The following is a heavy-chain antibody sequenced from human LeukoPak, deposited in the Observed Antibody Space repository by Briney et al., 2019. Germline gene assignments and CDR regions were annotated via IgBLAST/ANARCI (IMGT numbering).Heavy chain of an antibody. CDR2: ISGDGGST. CDR1: GFTFDDYA. D-gene: IGHD4-17*01. Sequence: GGSLRLSCAASGFTFDDYAMHWVRQAPGKGLEWVSLISGDGGSTYYADSVKGRFTISRDNSKNSLYLQMSSLRTEDTALYYCAKDRSSSYGDFVTYYFDYWGQGTLVTVSS. J-gene: IGHJ4*02. CDR3: AKDRSSSYGDFVTYYFDY. V-gene: IGHV3-43*02.